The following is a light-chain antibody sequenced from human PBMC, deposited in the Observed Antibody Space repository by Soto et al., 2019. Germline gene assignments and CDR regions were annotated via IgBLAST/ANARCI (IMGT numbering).Light chain of an antibody. V-gene: IGKV1-39*01. Sequence: DIQVTQSPSSLSASVGDRVTITCRASQNINNYLNWYQQKPGKAPKLLIYAASCLQSGVPSRFSGSGSGTDFTLTISSLQPEDFATYYCQQSFSTLWTFGQGTKVEIK. J-gene: IGKJ1*01. CDR2: AAS. CDR3: QQSFSTLWT. CDR1: QNINNY.